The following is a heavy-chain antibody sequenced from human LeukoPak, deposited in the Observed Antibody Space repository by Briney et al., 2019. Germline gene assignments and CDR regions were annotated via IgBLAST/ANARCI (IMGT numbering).Heavy chain of an antibody. J-gene: IGHJ5*02. Sequence: SESLPLTCTVSGDTISSYYWRWMRQPPGKGLEGMGYIRYSGSANYNPSLRSRVTISIDTSKNQFYLKLSTVTAADTAVYYCARLYYDSSASIWFDPWGQGTLVTVSS. CDR1: GDTISSYY. D-gene: IGHD3-22*01. V-gene: IGHV4-59*08. CDR3: ARLYYDSSASIWFDP. CDR2: IRYSGSA.